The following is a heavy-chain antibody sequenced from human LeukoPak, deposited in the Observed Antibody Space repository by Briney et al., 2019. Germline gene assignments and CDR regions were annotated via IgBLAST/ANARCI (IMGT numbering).Heavy chain of an antibody. V-gene: IGHV4-34*01. Sequence: PSETLSLTCAVYGGSFSGYYWSWIRQPPGKGLEWIGEINHSGSTNHNPSLKSRVTISVDTSENQFSLKLSSVTAADTAVYYCARGYLAYCGGDCRPWYFDLWGRGTLVTVSS. CDR1: GGSFSGYY. D-gene: IGHD2-21*02. CDR2: INHSGST. J-gene: IGHJ2*01. CDR3: ARGYLAYCGGDCRPWYFDL.